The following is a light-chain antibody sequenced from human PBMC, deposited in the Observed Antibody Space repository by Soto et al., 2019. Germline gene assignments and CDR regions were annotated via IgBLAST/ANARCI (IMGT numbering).Light chain of an antibody. CDR2: EVT. J-gene: IGLJ3*02. V-gene: IGLV2-8*01. Sequence: QSVLTQPPSASGSPGQSVTFSCTGTSSDVGGYNYVSWYQQYPGRAPKLMIYEVTKRPSGVPDRFSGSKSGNTASLTVSGLQAEDEADYYCSSYAASNNFYFVFGGGTQLTVL. CDR1: SSDVGGYNY. CDR3: SSYAASNNFYFV.